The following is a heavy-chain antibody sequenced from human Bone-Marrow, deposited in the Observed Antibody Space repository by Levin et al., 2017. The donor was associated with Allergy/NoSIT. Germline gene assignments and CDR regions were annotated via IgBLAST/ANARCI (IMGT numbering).Heavy chain of an antibody. CDR3: ARRWPPDY. D-gene: IGHD4-23*01. CDR2: VKPDGSAK. CDR1: GFTFTTYW. J-gene: IGHJ4*02. V-gene: IGHV3-7*01. Sequence: PGASVKVSCTASGFTFTTYWMSWVRQAPGKGLEWVANVKPDGSAKFYVDSVKGRFTISRDDAKNSLYLQMNSLRAEDTAVYYCARRWPPDYWGQGTLVTVSS.